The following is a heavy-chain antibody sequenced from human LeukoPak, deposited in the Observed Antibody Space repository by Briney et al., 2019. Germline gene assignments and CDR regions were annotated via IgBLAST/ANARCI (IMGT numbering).Heavy chain of an antibody. V-gene: IGHV4-61*02. CDR2: FYSSGRT. J-gene: IGHJ5*02. CDR3: ARGDLKSDWFDP. CDR1: GDSISSGFYY. Sequence: SETLSLTCTVSGDSISSGFYYWDWIRQPDGKGLEWIGRFYSSGRTNFNPSLKSRVTISSDTSKNQFSLKLRSVTAADTAVYYCARGDLKSDWFDPWGQGTLVTVSP. D-gene: IGHD3-3*01.